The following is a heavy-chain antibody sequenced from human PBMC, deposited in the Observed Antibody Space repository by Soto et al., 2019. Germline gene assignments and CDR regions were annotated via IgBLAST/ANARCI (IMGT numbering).Heavy chain of an antibody. V-gene: IGHV3-30*03. CDR3: ARPLVDIVVVVAELHTMDV. J-gene: IGHJ6*02. D-gene: IGHD2-15*01. CDR2: ISYDGSNK. Sequence: GGSLRLSCAASGFTFSSYGMHWVRQAPGKGLEWVAVISYDGSNKYYADSVKGRFTISRDNSKNTLYPQMNSLRAEDTAVYYCARPLVDIVVVVAELHTMDVWGQGTTVTVSS. CDR1: GFTFSSYG.